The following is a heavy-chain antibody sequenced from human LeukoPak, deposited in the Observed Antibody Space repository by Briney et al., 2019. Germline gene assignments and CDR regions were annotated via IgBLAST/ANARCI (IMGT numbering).Heavy chain of an antibody. CDR1: GFTVSSNY. D-gene: IGHD3-10*01. Sequence: PGGSLRLSSAASGFTVSSNYMSWVRQAPGKGLEWVSIIYSGDSTYYADSVKGRFAISRDNSKNTLYLQMNSLRAEDTAVYYCARDQNYDSGFDYWGQGTLVTVSS. CDR3: ARDQNYDSGFDY. CDR2: IYSGDST. V-gene: IGHV3-66*01. J-gene: IGHJ4*02.